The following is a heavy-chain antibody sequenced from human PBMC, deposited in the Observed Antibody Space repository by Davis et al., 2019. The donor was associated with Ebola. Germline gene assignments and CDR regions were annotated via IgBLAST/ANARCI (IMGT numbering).Heavy chain of an antibody. CDR2: IYPGDSIT. D-gene: IGHD6-19*01. V-gene: IGHV5-51*01. CDR3: ARQFSSTGNY. CDR1: GYTFTNYW. Sequence: KVSCKGSGYTFTNYWIAWVRQMPGKGPEWMGIIYPGDSITRYSPSSQGQVTISVDKSVTTAYLQWSSLQASDTAMYYCARQFSSTGNYWGQGTLVTVSS. J-gene: IGHJ4*02.